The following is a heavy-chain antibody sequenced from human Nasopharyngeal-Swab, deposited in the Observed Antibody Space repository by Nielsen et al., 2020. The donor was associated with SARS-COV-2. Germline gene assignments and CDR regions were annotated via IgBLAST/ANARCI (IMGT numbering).Heavy chain of an antibody. CDR2: ISSSGSTI. V-gene: IGHV3-11*04. Sequence: GGSLRLSCAASGFTFSDYYMSWIRLAPGKGLERGSYISSSGSTIYYADSVKGRFTISRDNAKNSLYLQMNSLRAEDTAVYYCAREGGDYCSSTSCLRYYYYMDVWGKGTTVTVSS. CDR1: GFTFSDYY. CDR3: AREGGDYCSSTSCLRYYYYMDV. D-gene: IGHD2-2*01. J-gene: IGHJ6*03.